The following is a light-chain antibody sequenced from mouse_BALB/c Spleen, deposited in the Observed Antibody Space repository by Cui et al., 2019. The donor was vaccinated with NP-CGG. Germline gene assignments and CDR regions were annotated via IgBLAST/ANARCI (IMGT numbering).Light chain of an antibody. J-gene: IGLJ1*01. Sequence: VVTQESALTTSPGETVTLTCRSSTGAVTTSNYANWVQEKPDHLFTGLIGGTNNRAPGVPARFSGPLIGDKAALTITGAQTEDEAIYFCALWYSNHWVFGGGTKLTVL. CDR1: TGAVTTSNY. CDR3: ALWYSNHWV. CDR2: GTN. V-gene: IGLV1*01.